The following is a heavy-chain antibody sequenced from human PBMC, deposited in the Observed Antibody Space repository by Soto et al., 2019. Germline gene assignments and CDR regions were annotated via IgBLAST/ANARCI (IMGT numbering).Heavy chain of an antibody. V-gene: IGHV4-34*01. CDR1: GGSFSDYS. CDR3: ARGLFTGDAYSGGWYYFDY. J-gene: IGHJ4*02. Sequence: QVQLQQWGAGLLKPSETLSLTCAVYGGSFSDYSWTWIRQPPGKALEWIGQINHSGSANYNPSLRVRVTISVGAPKNQFSLELTSVTAADTAVYYCARGLFTGDAYSGGWYYFDYWGQGTLVTVSS. D-gene: IGHD7-27*01. CDR2: INHSGSA.